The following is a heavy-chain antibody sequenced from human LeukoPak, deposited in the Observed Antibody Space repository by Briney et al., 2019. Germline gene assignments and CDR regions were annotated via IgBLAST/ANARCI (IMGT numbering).Heavy chain of an antibody. D-gene: IGHD3-10*01. CDR3: ASDPLNYYGSGSYAFDI. J-gene: IGHJ3*02. CDR1: GYTFTGYY. CDR2: INPNSGGT. Sequence: RASVKVSCKASGYTFTGYYMHWVRQAPGQGLEWMGWINPNSGGTNYAQKFQGRVTMTRDTSISTAYMELSRLRSDDTAVYYCASDPLNYYGSGSYAFDIWGQGTMVTVSS. V-gene: IGHV1-2*02.